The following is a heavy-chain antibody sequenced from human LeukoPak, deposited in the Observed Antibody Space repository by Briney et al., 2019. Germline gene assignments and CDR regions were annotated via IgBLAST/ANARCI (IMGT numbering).Heavy chain of an antibody. D-gene: IGHD3-22*01. Sequence: GGSLRLSCAASGFTFSSYAMSRVRQAPGKGLEWVSAISGSGGSTYYADSVKGRFTISRDNSKNTLYLQMNSLRAEDTAVYYCAKSDSGGYYSSHAEYFQHWGQGTVVTVSS. CDR3: AKSDSGGYYSSHAEYFQH. J-gene: IGHJ1*01. V-gene: IGHV3-23*01. CDR1: GFTFSSYA. CDR2: ISGSGGST.